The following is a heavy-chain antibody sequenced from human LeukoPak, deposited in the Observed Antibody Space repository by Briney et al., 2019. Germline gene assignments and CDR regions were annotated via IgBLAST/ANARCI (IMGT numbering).Heavy chain of an antibody. J-gene: IGHJ4*02. Sequence: GGSLRLSCAASGFTFSNAWMSWVRQAPGKGLEWVGRIKSKTDGGTTDYAAPVKGRFTISRDDSKNTLYLQMNSLKTEDTAVYYCTTDNQSNSWIQLWFQGDRQGRFDYWGQGTLATVSS. CDR1: GFTFSNAW. D-gene: IGHD5-18*01. CDR2: IKSKTDGGTT. CDR3: TTDNQSNSWIQLWFQGDRQGRFDY. V-gene: IGHV3-15*01.